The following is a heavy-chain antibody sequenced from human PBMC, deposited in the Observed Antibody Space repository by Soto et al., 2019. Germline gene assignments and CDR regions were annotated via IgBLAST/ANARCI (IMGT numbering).Heavy chain of an antibody. J-gene: IGHJ6*02. Sequence: GGSLRLSCAASGFTFSSYSMNWVRQAPGKGLEWVSSISSSSSYIYYADSVKGRFTISRDNAKNSLYLQMNSLRAEDTAVYYCARDAYSSDYYYYGMDVWGQGTTVTVSS. V-gene: IGHV3-21*01. CDR2: ISSSSSYI. CDR1: GFTFSSYS. CDR3: ARDAYSSDYYYYGMDV. D-gene: IGHD6-25*01.